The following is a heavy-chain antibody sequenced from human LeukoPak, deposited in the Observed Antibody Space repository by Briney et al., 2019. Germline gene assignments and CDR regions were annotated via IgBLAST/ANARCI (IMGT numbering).Heavy chain of an antibody. Sequence: ASVKVSCKASGYTFTSYYIHWVRQAPGQGLEWMGWINPNSGGTNYAQKFQGRVTKTRVTSISTAYMDLSRLTSDDMAVYYCARLSPRGRSCDSTSCLPLDYWGQGTLVTVSS. CDR1: GYTFTSYY. CDR3: ARLSPRGRSCDSTSCLPLDY. CDR2: INPNSGGT. V-gene: IGHV1-2*02. J-gene: IGHJ4*02. D-gene: IGHD2-2*01.